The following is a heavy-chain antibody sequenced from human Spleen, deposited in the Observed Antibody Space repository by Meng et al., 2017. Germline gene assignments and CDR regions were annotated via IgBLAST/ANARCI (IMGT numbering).Heavy chain of an antibody. CDR1: GGSFSGYY. V-gene: IGHV4-34*01. CDR2: INHSGST. Sequence: QVELQQWGGGLLKPSETLSLPGAVYGGSFSGYYWNWIRQPPGKGLEWIGEINHSGSTNYNPSLKSRVTISVDTSKNQFSLKLSSVTAADTAVYYCARGASYSVDYWGQGTLVTVSS. CDR3: ARGASYSVDY. D-gene: IGHD2-21*01. J-gene: IGHJ4*02.